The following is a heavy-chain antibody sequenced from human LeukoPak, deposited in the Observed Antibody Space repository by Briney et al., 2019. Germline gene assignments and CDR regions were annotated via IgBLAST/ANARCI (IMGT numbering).Heavy chain of an antibody. V-gene: IGHV1-69*04. CDR2: IIPILGIA. D-gene: IGHD3-22*01. Sequence: SVKVSCKASGGTFSSYAISWVRQAPGQGLEWMGRIIPILGIANYAQTFQGRVTITADKSTSTAYMELSSLRSEDTAVYYCARGPDGRGVPAAGGSGYYYGTLDYWGQGTLVTVSS. J-gene: IGHJ4*02. CDR3: ARGPDGRGVPAAGGSGYYYGTLDY. CDR1: GGTFSSYA.